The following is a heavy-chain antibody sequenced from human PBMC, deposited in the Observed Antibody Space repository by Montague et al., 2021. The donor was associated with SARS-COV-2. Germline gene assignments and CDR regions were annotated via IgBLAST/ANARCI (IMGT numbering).Heavy chain of an antibody. Sequence: SLRLSCAASGFTFSAYTMNWVRQAPGKGLEWVSSIGGSSSFRDYTDSVKGRFTITRDNANNSLFLEMDSLRAEDTAVYYCARGCSDWHDRIDYWGQGSLVTVSS. V-gene: IGHV3-21*01. CDR3: ARGCSDWHDRIDY. CDR1: GFTFSAYT. CDR2: IGGSSSFR. J-gene: IGHJ4*02. D-gene: IGHD1-1*01.